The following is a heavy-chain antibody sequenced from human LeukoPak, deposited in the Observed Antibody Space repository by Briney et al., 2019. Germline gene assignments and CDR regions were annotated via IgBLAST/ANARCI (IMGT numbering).Heavy chain of an antibody. J-gene: IGHJ3*02. V-gene: IGHV4-39*07. CDR1: GGSISSSSYY. CDR3: ARDTPPTLTLADIVVVPAAITGKGDAFDI. D-gene: IGHD2-2*01. CDR2: IYYSGST. Sequence: PSETLSLTCSVSGGSISSSSYYWGWIRQPPGKGLEWIGSIYYSGSTYYNPSLKSRVTISVDTSKNQFSLKLSSVTAADTAVYYCARDTPPTLTLADIVVVPAAITGKGDAFDIWGQGTMVTVSS.